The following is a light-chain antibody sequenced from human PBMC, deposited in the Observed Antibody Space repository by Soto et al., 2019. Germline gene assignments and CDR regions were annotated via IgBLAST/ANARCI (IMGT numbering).Light chain of an antibody. J-gene: IGKJ2*01. CDR1: QSVSSSY. CDR3: QQEYT. V-gene: IGKV3-20*01. CDR2: GAS. Sequence: EIVLTQSPGTLSLSPGERATLSCRASQSVSSSYLAWYQQKPGQAPRLLIYGASSSATGIPDRFSGSGSGTDFTLTISRLEPEDYAVYYCQQEYTFGQGTKLEIK.